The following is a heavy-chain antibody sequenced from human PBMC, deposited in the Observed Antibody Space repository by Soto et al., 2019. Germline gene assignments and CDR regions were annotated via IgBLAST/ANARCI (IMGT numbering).Heavy chain of an antibody. CDR2: ISSKGDNT. J-gene: IGHJ6*04. CDR1: GFTFSSYA. Sequence: EVQLVESGGGLVQPGGSLRLSCSASGFTFSSYATHWVRQVPGKGLECVSAISSKGDNTYYADSVKGRFSISRDNSKNTLYYQMSSLRAEDTAVYYCVKAGGAQVSFYYGMDVWGEGTTVTVSS. V-gene: IGHV3-64D*06. CDR3: VKAGGAQVSFYYGMDV.